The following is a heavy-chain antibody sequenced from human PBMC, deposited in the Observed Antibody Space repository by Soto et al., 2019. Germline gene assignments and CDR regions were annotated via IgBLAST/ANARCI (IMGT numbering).Heavy chain of an antibody. CDR2: INHSGST. V-gene: IGHV4-34*01. D-gene: IGHD3-10*01. J-gene: IGHJ6*02. Sequence: PSETLSLTCAVYGGSFSGYYWSWIRQPPGKGLEWIGEINHSGSTNYNPSLKSRVTISVDTSKNQFSLKLSSVTAADTAVYYCARAHVLLWFGESLLYGMDVWGQGTTGTVSS. CDR1: GGSFSGYY. CDR3: ARAHVLLWFGESLLYGMDV.